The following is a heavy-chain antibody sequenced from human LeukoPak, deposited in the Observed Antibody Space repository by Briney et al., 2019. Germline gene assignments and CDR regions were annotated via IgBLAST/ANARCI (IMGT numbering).Heavy chain of an antibody. CDR1: GFTFSSYA. J-gene: IGHJ4*02. Sequence: PGGSLRLSCAASGFTFSSYAMSWVRQAPGKGLEWVSAISGSGGSTYYADSVKGRFTISRGNSKNTLYLQMNSLRAKDTAVYYCAKAREQLIGLDYWGQGTPVTVSS. V-gene: IGHV3-23*01. CDR2: ISGSGGST. D-gene: IGHD1/OR15-1a*01. CDR3: AKAREQLIGLDY.